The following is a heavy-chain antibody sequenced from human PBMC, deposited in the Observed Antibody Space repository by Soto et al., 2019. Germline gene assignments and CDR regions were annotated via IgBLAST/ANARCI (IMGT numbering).Heavy chain of an antibody. V-gene: IGHV3-30*03. Sequence: QVQLVESGGGVVQPGMSLRLSCKASGFIFRDYLIHWVRQAPGKGLEWLAVLSFDGTAEYYADSTRGRFTISRDIPKSTTYLVINNVRREDTAMYYCARVATRLQSMEVLEYWGQGTLVTVPS. CDR2: LSFDGTAE. CDR3: ARVATRLQSMEVLEY. J-gene: IGHJ4*02. CDR1: GFIFRDYL. D-gene: IGHD2-21*02.